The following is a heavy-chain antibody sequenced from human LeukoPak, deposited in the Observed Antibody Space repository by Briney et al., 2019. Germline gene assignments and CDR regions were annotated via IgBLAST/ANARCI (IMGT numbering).Heavy chain of an antibody. CDR3: VKDVCTSPRCLLYSDS. CDR2: ISGFNT. Sequence: GSLRLSCRTSGFAFYNYAMNWVRQPPGKGLEWVSGISGFNTYYADSVNGRFTISRDNSKNVLYLQMNRLRVEDTAVYYCVKDVCTSPRCLLYSDSWGQGALVTVSS. J-gene: IGHJ4*02. V-gene: IGHV3-23*01. CDR1: GFAFYNYA. D-gene: IGHD2-2*01.